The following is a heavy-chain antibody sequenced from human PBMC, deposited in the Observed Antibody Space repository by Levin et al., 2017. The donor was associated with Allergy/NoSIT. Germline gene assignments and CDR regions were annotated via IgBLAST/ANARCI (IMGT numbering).Heavy chain of an antibody. Sequence: GESLKISCAASGFTFSSYAMHWVRQAPGKGLEWVAVISYDGSNKYYADSVKGRFTISRDNSKNTLYLQMNSLRAEDTAVYYCAREPYDSSGYYPNFDYWGQGTLVTVSS. D-gene: IGHD3-22*01. CDR1: GFTFSSYA. V-gene: IGHV3-30*04. J-gene: IGHJ4*02. CDR3: AREPYDSSGYYPNFDY. CDR2: ISYDGSNK.